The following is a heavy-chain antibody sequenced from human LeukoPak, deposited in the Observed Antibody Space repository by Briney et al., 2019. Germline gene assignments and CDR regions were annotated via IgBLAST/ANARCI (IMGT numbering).Heavy chain of an antibody. J-gene: IGHJ4*02. Sequence: KPSETLSLTCSVSGYSISSGYYWGWIRQPPGKGLEWIGSIYQSGSTSYNPSLKSRVTISVDTSKNQFSLKLSSVTAADTAVYYCARERDVLRYFEGGYYFDYWGQGTLVTVSS. CDR1: GYSISSGYY. D-gene: IGHD3-9*01. CDR3: ARERDVLRYFEGGYYFDY. V-gene: IGHV4-38-2*02. CDR2: IYQSGST.